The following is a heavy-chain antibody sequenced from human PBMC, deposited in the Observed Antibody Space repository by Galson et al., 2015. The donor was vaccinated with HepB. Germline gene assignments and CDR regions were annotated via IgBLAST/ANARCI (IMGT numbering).Heavy chain of an antibody. D-gene: IGHD6-19*01. CDR2: IRYDGSNK. CDR3: AKDPSISSGWHYYYYGMDV. V-gene: IGHV3-30*02. CDR1: GFTFSSYG. J-gene: IGHJ6*02. Sequence: SLRLSCAASGFTFSSYGMHWVRQAPGKGLEWVAFIRYDGSNKYYADSVKGRFTISRDNSKNTLYLQMNSLRAEDTAVYYCAKDPSISSGWHYYYYGMDVWGQGTTVTVSS.